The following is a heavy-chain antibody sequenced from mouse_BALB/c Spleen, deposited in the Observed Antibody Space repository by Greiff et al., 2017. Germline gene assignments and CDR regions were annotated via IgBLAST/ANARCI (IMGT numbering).Heavy chain of an antibody. Sequence: QVQLKQSGAELARPGASVKLSCKASGYTFTSYWMQWVKQRPGQGLEWIGAIYPGDGDTRYTQKFKGKATLTADKSSSTAYMQLSSLASEDSAVYYCARLLTGFAYWGQGTLVTVSA. V-gene: IGHV1-87*01. J-gene: IGHJ3*01. D-gene: IGHD4-1*01. CDR3: ARLLTGFAY. CDR1: GYTFTSYW. CDR2: IYPGDGDT.